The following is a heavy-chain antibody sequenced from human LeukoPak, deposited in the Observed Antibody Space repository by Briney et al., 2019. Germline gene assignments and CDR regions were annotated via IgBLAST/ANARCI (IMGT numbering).Heavy chain of an antibody. CDR3: AKQFIAAPDAFDI. Sequence: GGSLRLSCAASGFTFNNYAMTWVRQAPGKGLEWVSTISGSGDNTYYAVSVKGRFTISRDDSKNTLYLQMNSLRAEDTAVYYCAKQFIAAPDAFDIWGQGTMVTVSS. V-gene: IGHV3-23*01. D-gene: IGHD6-13*01. CDR1: GFTFNNYA. CDR2: ISGSGDNT. J-gene: IGHJ3*02.